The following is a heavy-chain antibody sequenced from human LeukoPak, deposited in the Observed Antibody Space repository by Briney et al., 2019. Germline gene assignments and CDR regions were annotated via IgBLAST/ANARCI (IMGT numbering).Heavy chain of an antibody. CDR3: AADSSGYHLTDY. J-gene: IGHJ4*02. V-gene: IGHV3-9*01. CDR2: ISWNSGSI. D-gene: IGHD3-22*01. CDR1: GFTFSSYA. Sequence: GGSLRLSCAASGFTFSSYAMSWVRQAPGKGLEWVSGISWNSGSIGYADSVKGRFTISRDNAKNSLYLQMNSLRAEDTALYYCAADSSGYHLTDYWGQGTLVTVSS.